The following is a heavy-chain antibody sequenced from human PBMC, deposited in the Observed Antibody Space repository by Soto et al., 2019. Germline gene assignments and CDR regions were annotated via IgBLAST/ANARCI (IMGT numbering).Heavy chain of an antibody. V-gene: IGHV1-46*01. J-gene: IGHJ4*02. CDR1: GYTFTSYY. CDR2: INPSGGST. Sequence: ASVKVSCKASGYTFTSYYMHWVRQAPGQGLEWMGIINPSGGSTSYAQKFQGRVTMIRDTSTSTVYMELSSLRSEDTAVYYCARDRRPTYYYDSSGYMGLDYWGQGTLVTVSS. CDR3: ARDRRPTYYYDSSGYMGLDY. D-gene: IGHD3-22*01.